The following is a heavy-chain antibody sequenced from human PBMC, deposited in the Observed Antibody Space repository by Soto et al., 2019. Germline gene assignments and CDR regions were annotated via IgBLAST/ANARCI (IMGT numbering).Heavy chain of an antibody. V-gene: IGHV1-69*12. CDR3: ARDKDREQLGGNYSYTLDV. Sequence: QVQLVQSGAEVVKPGSSVKVSCKASGDTFYTFAISWVRQAPGQGLEWMGGIIPIFRTPDYGQKFQGRVTITADESTSTAYMGLSSLRSEDTAVYYCARDKDREQLGGNYSYTLDVWGQGTTVPVSS. J-gene: IGHJ6*02. CDR2: IIPIFRTP. D-gene: IGHD1-1*01. CDR1: GDTFYTFA.